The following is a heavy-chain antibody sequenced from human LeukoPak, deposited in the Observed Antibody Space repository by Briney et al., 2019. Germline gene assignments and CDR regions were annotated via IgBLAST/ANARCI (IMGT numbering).Heavy chain of an antibody. CDR1: GGTFITYA. J-gene: IGHJ4*02. D-gene: IGHD5-24*01. CDR3: VRLDRDADDIFDY. Sequence: SVRVSCKASGGTFITYAISWVRQAPGQGLEWMGRIIPILDITNYAQKFQGRVTITADDSTSTAYMELSSLRSEDTAIYYCVRLDRDADDIFDYWGQGTLDTVSS. CDR2: IIPILDIT. V-gene: IGHV1-69*04.